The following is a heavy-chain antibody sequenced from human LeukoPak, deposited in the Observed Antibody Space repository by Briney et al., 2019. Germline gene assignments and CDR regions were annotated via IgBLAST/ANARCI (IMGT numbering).Heavy chain of an antibody. D-gene: IGHD3-10*01. V-gene: IGHV3-48*01. CDR3: ARDTYGSGSYYNAPLDY. Sequence: GGSLRLSCAASGFTFSSYSMNWVRQAPGKGLEWVSYISSGGSGIYYADSVKGRFTISRDNAKKSLYPQMNSLRAEDTAVYYCARDTYGSGSYYNAPLDYWGQGTLVTVSS. CDR1: GFTFSSYS. J-gene: IGHJ4*02. CDR2: ISSGGSGI.